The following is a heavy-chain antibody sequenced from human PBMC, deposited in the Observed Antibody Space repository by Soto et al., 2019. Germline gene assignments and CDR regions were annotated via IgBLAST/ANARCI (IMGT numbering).Heavy chain of an antibody. CDR2: ISAYNGNT. Sequence: ASFEVSCKASGYTFTSYGISWVRQAPGQGLEWMGWISAYNGNTNYAQKLQGRVTMTTDTSTSTAYMELSRLRSDDTAVYYCARTGRDSSGYQYDYWGQGTLVTVSS. CDR1: GYTFTSYG. V-gene: IGHV1-18*01. CDR3: ARTGRDSSGYQYDY. J-gene: IGHJ4*02. D-gene: IGHD3-22*01.